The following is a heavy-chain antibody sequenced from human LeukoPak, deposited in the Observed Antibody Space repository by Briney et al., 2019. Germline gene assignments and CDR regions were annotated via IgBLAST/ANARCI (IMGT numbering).Heavy chain of an antibody. Sequence: SQTLSLTCTVSRDSISSGDYYWSWIRQPPGKGLEWIGYIYYSGSTYYNPSLKSRVTISVDTFKNQFSLKLSSVTAADAAVYYCARGWERVPAAITGWFDPWGQGTLVTVSS. D-gene: IGHD2-2*01. CDR2: IYYSGST. J-gene: IGHJ5*02. CDR1: RDSISSGDYY. V-gene: IGHV4-30-4*01. CDR3: ARGWERVPAAITGWFDP.